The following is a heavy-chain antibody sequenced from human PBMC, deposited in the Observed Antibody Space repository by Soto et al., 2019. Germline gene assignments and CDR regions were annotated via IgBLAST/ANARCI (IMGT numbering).Heavy chain of an antibody. D-gene: IGHD6-19*01. V-gene: IGHV4-59*08. CDR3: ARAGYSSGWQNYYYYYMDV. CDR2: IYYSGST. J-gene: IGHJ6*03. Sequence: PSETLSLTCTVSGGSISSYYWSWIRQPPGKGLEWIGYIYYSGSTNYNPSLKSRVTISVDTSKNQFSLKLSSVTAADTAVYYCARAGYSSGWQNYYYYYMDVWGKGTTVTVSS. CDR1: GGSISSYY.